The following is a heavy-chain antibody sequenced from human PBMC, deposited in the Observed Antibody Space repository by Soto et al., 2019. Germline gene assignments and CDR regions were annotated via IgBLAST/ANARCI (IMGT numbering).Heavy chain of an antibody. Sequence: EVQLLESGGGLVQPGGSLRLSCAASGFTISSYAMSWVRQAPGKGLEWVSAISGSGGSTYYAESVKGRFTISRDNSKNTLYLQMNSLRAEDTAVYYCAKDCCEKYCSSPSCSGGMDVWGQGTTVTVSS. D-gene: IGHD2-2*01. CDR1: GFTISSYA. V-gene: IGHV3-23*01. CDR3: AKDCCEKYCSSPSCSGGMDV. CDR2: ISGSGGST. J-gene: IGHJ6*02.